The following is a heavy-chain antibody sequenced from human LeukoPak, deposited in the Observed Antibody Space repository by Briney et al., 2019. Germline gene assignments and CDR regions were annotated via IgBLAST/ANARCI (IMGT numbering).Heavy chain of an antibody. CDR2: IKQDGSEK. CDR3: ARAAKSSIWFGEHDAFDI. J-gene: IGHJ3*02. CDR1: GFTFSSYW. D-gene: IGHD3-10*01. V-gene: IGHV3-7*01. Sequence: PGGSLRLSCAASGFTFSSYWMSWVRQAPGKGLEWVANIKQDGSEKYYVDSVKGRFTISRDNAKNSLYLQMNSLRAEDTAVYYCARAAKSSIWFGEHDAFDIWGQGTMVTVSS.